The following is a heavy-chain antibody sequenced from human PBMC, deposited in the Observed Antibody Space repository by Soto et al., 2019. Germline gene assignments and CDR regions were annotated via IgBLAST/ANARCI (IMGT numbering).Heavy chain of an antibody. Sequence: VSLRLDCAASGXTFSTYAMSWVRQAPGKGLEWVSAISGSGGSTYYADSVKGLFTISRDNSKNTLYLQMNSLRAEDKDVYYCAKDPLSGYVWGDVYGMDVWGQVTTVTVS. V-gene: IGHV3-23*01. CDR2: ISGSGGST. J-gene: IGHJ6*02. CDR3: AKDPLSGYVWGDVYGMDV. CDR1: GXTFSTYA. D-gene: IGHD3-16*01.